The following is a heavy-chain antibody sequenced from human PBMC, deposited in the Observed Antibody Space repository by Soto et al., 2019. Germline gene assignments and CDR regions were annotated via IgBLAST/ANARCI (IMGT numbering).Heavy chain of an antibody. CDR2: IYYSGST. V-gene: IGHV4-61*01. CDR3: ARGREYCSSTSCLYGMDV. D-gene: IGHD2-2*01. Sequence: PSETLSLTGTVSGGSFSSGSYYWSWIRQPPGKGLEWIGYIYYSGSTNYNPSLKSRVTISVDTSKNQFSLKLSSVTAADTAVYYCARGREYCSSTSCLYGMDVWGQGTTVTVSS. J-gene: IGHJ6*02. CDR1: GGSFSSGSYY.